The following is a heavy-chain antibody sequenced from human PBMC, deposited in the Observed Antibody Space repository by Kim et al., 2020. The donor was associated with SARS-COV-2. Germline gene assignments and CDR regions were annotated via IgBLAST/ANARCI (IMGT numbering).Heavy chain of an antibody. V-gene: IGHV4-59*01. D-gene: IGHD3-10*01. CDR1: GGSISSYY. J-gene: IGHJ4*02. CDR3: ARDSGGSGSYLH. CDR2: IYYSGST. Sequence: SETLSLTCTVSGGSISSYYWSWIRQPPGKGLEWIGYIYYSGSTNYNPSLKSRVTISVDTSKNQFSLKLSSVTAADTAVYYCARDSGGSGSYLHWGQGTLVTVSS.